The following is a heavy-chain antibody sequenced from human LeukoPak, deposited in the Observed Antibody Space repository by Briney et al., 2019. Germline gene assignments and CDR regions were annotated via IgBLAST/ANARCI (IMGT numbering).Heavy chain of an antibody. Sequence: GGSLRLSCAASGFTFSSYSMNWVRQAPGKGLEWVSSISSSSSYIYYADSVKGRFTISRDNAKNSLYLQMNSLRAEDTAVYYCARDRAEGYSYGFFIGYFDYWGQGTLVTVSS. CDR3: ARDRAEGYSYGFFIGYFDY. V-gene: IGHV3-21*01. CDR2: ISSSSSYI. D-gene: IGHD5-18*01. J-gene: IGHJ4*02. CDR1: GFTFSSYS.